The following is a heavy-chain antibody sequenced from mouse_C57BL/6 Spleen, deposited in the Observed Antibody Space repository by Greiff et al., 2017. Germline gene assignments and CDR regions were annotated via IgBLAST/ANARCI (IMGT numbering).Heavy chain of an antibody. D-gene: IGHD1-1*01. CDR2: INPSSGYT. Sequence: QVQLQQSGAELARPGASVKMSCKASGYTFTSYTMHWVKQRPGQGLEWIGYINPSSGYTKYNQKFKDKATLTADKSSSTAYMQLSGLTSEDSAVYYCARGPTTVVAHWYFDVWGTGTTVTVSS. J-gene: IGHJ1*03. V-gene: IGHV1-4*01. CDR3: ARGPTTVVAHWYFDV. CDR1: GYTFTSYT.